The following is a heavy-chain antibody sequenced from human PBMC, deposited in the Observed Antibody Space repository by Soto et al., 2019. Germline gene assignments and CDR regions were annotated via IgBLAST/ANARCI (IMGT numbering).Heavy chain of an antibody. D-gene: IGHD2-21*01. Sequence: VQLVQSGAEVKKPGASVQVSCKTSGYSFSTYSMHWVRQVPGQGLEWMGKINPNGGSTSLAQKFRYVVALTRDTFTNPVYMELSSLTSEATAVYYCARVVVPLWSRYYFDYWGQGTLVTVSS. CDR3: ARVVVPLWSRYYFDY. CDR1: GYSFSTYS. V-gene: IGHV1-46*01. CDR2: INPNGGST. J-gene: IGHJ4*02.